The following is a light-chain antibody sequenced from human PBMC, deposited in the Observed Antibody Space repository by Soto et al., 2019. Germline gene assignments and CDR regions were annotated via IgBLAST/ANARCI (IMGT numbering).Light chain of an antibody. V-gene: IGKV1-5*03. CDR3: QQYHKFWT. Sequence: DIQMTQSPSTLSASVGARVTITCRASQSVGSWLAWYQQKPGKAPKLLIYKSSRLESGVPSRFSGSESGTEFTLTISNLQPDDFATYYCQQYHKFWTFGQGTKVEIK. CDR2: KSS. CDR1: QSVGSW. J-gene: IGKJ1*01.